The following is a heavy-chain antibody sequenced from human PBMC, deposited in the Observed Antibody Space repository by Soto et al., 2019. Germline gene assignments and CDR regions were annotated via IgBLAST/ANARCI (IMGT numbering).Heavy chain of an antibody. Sequence: QVQLVQSGGEVKRPGASVKVSCQTSGYTFSNYGITWVRQAPGQPLEWLGWISLYSDGTNYAQKFQGRVSMTTDTSTTTAYMELRSLRSDDTAVYYGARVVPGAEAWFGTWGQGTLVTVSS. CDR2: ISLYSDGT. V-gene: IGHV1-18*01. J-gene: IGHJ5*02. CDR3: ARVVPGAEAWFGT. D-gene: IGHD2-2*01. CDR1: GYTFSNYG.